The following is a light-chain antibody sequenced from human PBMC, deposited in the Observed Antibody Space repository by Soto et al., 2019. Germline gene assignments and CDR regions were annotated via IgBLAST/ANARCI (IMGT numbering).Light chain of an antibody. CDR1: SSVY. Sequence: QSVLTQPPSASGSPGQSVTISCTGTSSVYVSWYQQHPVKAPKLIIYEVNKRPSGVPDRFSGSKSGNTASLTVSGLQAEDEADYYCSSHAGNNDFVFGTGTKDTDL. V-gene: IGLV2-8*01. CDR3: SSHAGNNDFV. CDR2: EVN. J-gene: IGLJ1*01.